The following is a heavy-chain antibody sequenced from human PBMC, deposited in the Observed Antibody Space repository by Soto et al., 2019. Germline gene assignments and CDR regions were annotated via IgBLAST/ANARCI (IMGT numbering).Heavy chain of an antibody. CDR3: ATDGMASKYCDY. V-gene: IGHV4-31*03. CDR1: GGSISSGGYY. Sequence: QVQLQESGPGLVKPSQTLSLTCTVSGGSISSGGYYWSWIRQHPGKGLEWIGYIYYSGSTYYNPSLKSRVTISVYTAKNKFSLKLSSVNAADTAVYYCATDGMASKYCDYWGQGTLVTVAS. D-gene: IGHD1-1*01. J-gene: IGHJ4*02. CDR2: IYYSGST.